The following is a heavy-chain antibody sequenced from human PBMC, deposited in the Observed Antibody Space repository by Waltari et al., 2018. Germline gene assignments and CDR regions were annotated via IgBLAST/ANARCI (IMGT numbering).Heavy chain of an antibody. D-gene: IGHD3-3*01. Sequence: QVQLVQSGAAVKKPGASVKVSGQASGYTFTNYYLHWVRQAPGQGLEWMGRINPNSGGTNYTQKFQGRVTMTRDTSISTAYMELSRLRSDDTAVYYCARGGPAIFGVLITKRFDYWGQGTLVTVSS. CDR3: ARGGPAIFGVLITKRFDY. CDR1: GYTFTNYY. V-gene: IGHV1-2*06. CDR2: INPNSGGT. J-gene: IGHJ4*02.